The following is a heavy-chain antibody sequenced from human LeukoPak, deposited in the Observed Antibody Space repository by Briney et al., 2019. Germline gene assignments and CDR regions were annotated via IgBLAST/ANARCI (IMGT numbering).Heavy chain of an antibody. CDR1: GFTFSSYA. CDR3: VKDYDKSGYHPGPFDF. J-gene: IGHJ4*02. Sequence: GGSLRLSCAASGFTFSSYAMHWVRQAPGKGLEWVAVISYDGSNKYYADSVKGRFTISRDNSKNTLYLQMNSLRAEDTAIYYCVKDYDKSGYHPGPFDFWGQGTLVTVSS. CDR2: ISYDGSNK. D-gene: IGHD3-22*01. V-gene: IGHV3-30-3*01.